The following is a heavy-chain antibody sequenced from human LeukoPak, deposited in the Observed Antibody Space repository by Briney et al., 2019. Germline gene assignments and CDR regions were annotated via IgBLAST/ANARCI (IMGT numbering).Heavy chain of an antibody. J-gene: IGHJ4*02. D-gene: IGHD3-22*01. Sequence: PGGSLRLSCAASGFTFSSYAMSWVRQAPGKGLEWVSAISGSGGSTYYADSVRGRFTISRDNSKNTLYLQMNSLRAEDTAVYYCAKGSLYYYDSSGYYYVDYWGQGTLVTVSS. V-gene: IGHV3-23*01. CDR2: ISGSGGST. CDR3: AKGSLYYYDSSGYYYVDY. CDR1: GFTFSSYA.